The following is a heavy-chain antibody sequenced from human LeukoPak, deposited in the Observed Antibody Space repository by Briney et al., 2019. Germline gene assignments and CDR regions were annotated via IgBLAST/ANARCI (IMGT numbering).Heavy chain of an antibody. Sequence: GGSLRHSSAASGFTFSSYWMHCVRQAPGKGLVWVSRINNDGSSTTYAESVKGRFTISRDNAKNSLYLQMNSLRAEDTAVYYCARNPYYDAMDVWGHGTMVTVSS. D-gene: IGHD3-16*01. J-gene: IGHJ6*02. CDR2: INNDGSST. CDR1: GFTFSSYW. V-gene: IGHV3-74*01. CDR3: ARNPYYDAMDV.